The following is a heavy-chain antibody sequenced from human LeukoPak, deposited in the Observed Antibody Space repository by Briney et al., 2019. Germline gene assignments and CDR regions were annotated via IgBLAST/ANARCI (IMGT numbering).Heavy chain of an antibody. CDR2: ISSSSSTI. V-gene: IGHV3-48*04. Sequence: GGSLRLSCAASGFTFSSFSMNWVRQAPGKGLEWVSYISSSSSTIYHADSVKGRFTISRDNAKTSLFLQMNSLRAEDTAVYYCVRVEDTALNFDYWGQGTLVTVSS. CDR1: GFTFSSFS. J-gene: IGHJ4*02. D-gene: IGHD5-18*01. CDR3: VRVEDTALNFDY.